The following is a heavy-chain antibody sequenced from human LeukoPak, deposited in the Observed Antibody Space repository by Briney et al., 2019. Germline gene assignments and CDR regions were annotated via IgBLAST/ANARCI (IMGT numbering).Heavy chain of an antibody. V-gene: IGHV4-39*07. J-gene: IGHJ5*02. CDR3: AREIGRGAWFDP. D-gene: IGHD2/OR15-2a*01. CDR2: INHSGST. CDR1: GGSISSSSYY. Sequence: SETLSLTCTVSGGSISSSSYYWGWIRQPPGKGLEWIGEINHSGSTKYNPSLKSRVTISVDTSKNQFSLKLSSVTAADTAVYYCAREIGRGAWFDPWGQGTLVTVSS.